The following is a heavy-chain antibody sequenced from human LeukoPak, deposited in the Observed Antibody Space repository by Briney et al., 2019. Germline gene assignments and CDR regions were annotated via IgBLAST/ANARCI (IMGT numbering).Heavy chain of an antibody. CDR3: AKPMGGDPPRPFDY. Sequence: GGSLRLSCEASGFIFSSFGMYWVRQAPGKGLEWVAYLRYDGSTKHYADPVKGRFTISRDNSKNTLYLQMNSLRAEDTALYDCAKPMGGDPPRPFDYWGQGTLVTVSS. CDR2: LRYDGSTK. J-gene: IGHJ4*02. V-gene: IGHV3-30*02. D-gene: IGHD2-21*01. CDR1: GFIFSSFG.